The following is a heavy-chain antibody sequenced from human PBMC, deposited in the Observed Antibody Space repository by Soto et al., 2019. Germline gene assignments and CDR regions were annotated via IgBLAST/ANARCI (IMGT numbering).Heavy chain of an antibody. CDR2: LSSSGGST. J-gene: IGHJ4*02. D-gene: IGHD5-18*01. CDR1: GFTFNNYV. Sequence: VQLLDSGGGLVQPGGSLRLSCAASGFTFNNYVMSWVRQAPGKGLEWVSALSSSGGSTYYADSVKGRFAISRDNSKNTLYLQMNSLRAEDTAVYYCAKCGFSFGPNSLYYFDYWGQGTLVAVSS. V-gene: IGHV3-23*01. CDR3: AKCGFSFGPNSLYYFDY.